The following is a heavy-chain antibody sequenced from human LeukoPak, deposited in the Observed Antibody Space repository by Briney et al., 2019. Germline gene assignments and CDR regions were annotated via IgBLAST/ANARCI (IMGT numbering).Heavy chain of an antibody. V-gene: IGHV3-74*01. CDR1: GFTFSSYW. J-gene: IGHJ4*02. D-gene: IGHD3-22*01. CDR3: ARGPFQTYYYDSSGYGSLDY. Sequence: GGSLRLSCAASGFTFSSYWMHCVRQAPGKGLVWVSRINSDGSSTRYADSVKGRFTISRDNAKNTLYLQVNSLRGEDTAVYYCARGPFQTYYYDSSGYGSLDYWGQGTLVTVSS. CDR2: INSDGSST.